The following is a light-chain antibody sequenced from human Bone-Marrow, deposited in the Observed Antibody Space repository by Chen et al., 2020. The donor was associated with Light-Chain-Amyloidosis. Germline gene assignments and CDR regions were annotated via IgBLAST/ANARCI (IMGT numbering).Light chain of an antibody. CDR2: EDI. CDR1: STKVGTYNL. J-gene: IGLJ1*01. CDR3: CSYAPGNIFV. Sequence: QSALTQPASVSGSPGQSITISCTGASTKVGTYNLVSWYQQFPEKVPKFIIYEDIKGPSGVSYRFSASKSGSTASLTISGLQAEDEADYYCCSYAPGNIFVFGNGTKVTVL. V-gene: IGLV2-23*01.